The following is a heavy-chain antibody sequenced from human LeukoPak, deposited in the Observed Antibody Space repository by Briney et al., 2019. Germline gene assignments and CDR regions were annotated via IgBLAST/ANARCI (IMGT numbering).Heavy chain of an antibody. J-gene: IGHJ6*02. CDR1: GFTFDDYA. D-gene: IGHD3-3*01. CDR2: ISGDGSST. V-gene: IGHV3-43*02. Sequence: GGSLRLSCAPSGFTFDDYAMHWVRQAPGKGLEWVSVISGDGSSTNYADSVKGRFTISRDSSKNSLYLQMNSLRTEDTALYYCAKEIRPQADDFWSTTYYYYVMDVWGRGTTVTVSS. CDR3: AKEIRPQADDFWSTTYYYYVMDV.